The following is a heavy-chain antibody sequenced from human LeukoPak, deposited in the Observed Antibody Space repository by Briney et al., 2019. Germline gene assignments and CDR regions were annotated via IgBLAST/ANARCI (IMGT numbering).Heavy chain of an antibody. CDR2: MNPNSGNT. V-gene: IGHV1-8*01. J-gene: IGHJ5*02. D-gene: IGHD6-19*01. CDR3: ARAAVAEADWFDP. CDR1: GYTFTSYD. Sequence: GASVKVSCKASGYTFTSYDINWVRQATGQGLEWMGWMNPNSGNTGYAQKFQGRVTMTRNTSISTAYMELSSLRSEDTAVYYCARAAVAEADWFDPGAREPWSPSPQ.